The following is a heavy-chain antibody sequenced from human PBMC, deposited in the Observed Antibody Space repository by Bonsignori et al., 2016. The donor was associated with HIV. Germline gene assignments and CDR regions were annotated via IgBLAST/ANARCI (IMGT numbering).Heavy chain of an antibody. Sequence: QVQLVQSGAEVKKPGASVKVSCKASGYTFTSYGISWARQAPGQGLEWVGWISANNGDTHYAQKLQDRVTMTTDTITTTAHMELRSLRSDDTAVYYCARKGSGRAVDYWGQGTLVTVSS. CDR1: GYTFTSYG. CDR2: ISANNGDT. V-gene: IGHV1-18*01. CDR3: ARKGSGRAVDY. D-gene: IGHD2-8*02. J-gene: IGHJ4*02.